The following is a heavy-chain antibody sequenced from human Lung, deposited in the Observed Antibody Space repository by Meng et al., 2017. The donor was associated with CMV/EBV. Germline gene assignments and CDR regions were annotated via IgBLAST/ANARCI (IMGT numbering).Heavy chain of an antibody. CDR2: ISYEGSNK. D-gene: IGHD3-16*01. CDR1: GFTFSAHA. CDR3: ARDGRYLHIRTFGGGLDV. Sequence: GESLKISCAASGFTFSAHAVHWVRQAPGKGLEWVASISYEGSNKYYSDSVKGRFTISRDNSENMLYVQMNSLRAEDTAVYYCARDGRYLHIRTFGGGLDVCGQGTTVTVSS. J-gene: IGHJ6*02. V-gene: IGHV3-30*04.